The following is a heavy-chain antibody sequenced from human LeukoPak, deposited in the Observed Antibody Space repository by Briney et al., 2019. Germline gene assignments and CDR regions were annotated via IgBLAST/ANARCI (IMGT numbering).Heavy chain of an antibody. Sequence: GGSLRLSCAASGFTFSSYAMHWVRQAPGKGLEWVAVISYDGRNKYHADSVKGRFTISRDNSKNTLYLQMNSLRAEDTAVYYCARDPKYGSGSYYNLYGMDVWGQGTTVTVPS. CDR2: ISYDGRNK. J-gene: IGHJ6*02. CDR3: ARDPKYGSGSYYNLYGMDV. V-gene: IGHV3-30*04. CDR1: GFTFSSYA. D-gene: IGHD3-10*01.